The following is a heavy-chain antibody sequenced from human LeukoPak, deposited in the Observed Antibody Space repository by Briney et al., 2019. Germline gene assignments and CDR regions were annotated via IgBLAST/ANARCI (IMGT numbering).Heavy chain of an antibody. CDR3: AKDPTPERRGSYYFDY. CDR1: GFTFSSYG. CDR2: IRYDGSNK. J-gene: IGHJ4*02. Sequence: QPGGSLRLSCAASGFTFSSYGMHWVRQAPGKGLEWEVFIRYDGSNKYYADSVKGRFTISRDNSKNTLYLQMNSLRAEDTAVYYCAKDPTPERRGSYYFDYWGQGTLVTVSS. V-gene: IGHV3-30*02. D-gene: IGHD1-26*01.